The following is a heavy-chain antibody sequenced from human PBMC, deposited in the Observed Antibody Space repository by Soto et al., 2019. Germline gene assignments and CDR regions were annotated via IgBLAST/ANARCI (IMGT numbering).Heavy chain of an antibody. CDR1: GGSISSYY. V-gene: IGHV4-59*08. CDR2: IYYSGST. Sequence: PSETLSLTCTVSGGSISSYYWSWIRQPPGKGLEWIGYIYYSGSTNYNPSLKSRVTISVDTSQNQFSLKLSSMTAADTAVYYCARRYGGYFDYWGQGTLVTVSS. D-gene: IGHD4-17*01. J-gene: IGHJ4*02. CDR3: ARRYGGYFDY.